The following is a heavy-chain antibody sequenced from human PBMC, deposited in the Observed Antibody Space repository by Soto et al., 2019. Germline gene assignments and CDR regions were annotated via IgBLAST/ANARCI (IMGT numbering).Heavy chain of an antibody. Sequence: PSETLSLTCTVSGGSISSYYLSWIRQPPGKGLEWIGYIYYSGSTNYNPSLKSRVTISVDTSKNQFSLKLSSVTAADTAVYYCAGGGDILTGPYYYYGMDVWGQGTTVTVS. CDR3: AGGGDILTGPYYYYGMDV. J-gene: IGHJ6*02. V-gene: IGHV4-59*01. CDR1: GGSISSYY. CDR2: IYYSGST. D-gene: IGHD3-9*01.